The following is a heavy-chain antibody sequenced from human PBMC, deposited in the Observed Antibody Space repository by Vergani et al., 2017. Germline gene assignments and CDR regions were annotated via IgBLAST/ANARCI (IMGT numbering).Heavy chain of an antibody. D-gene: IGHD2-2*01. CDR3: ATVVTSFNRDYFDY. CDR1: EYTFTDSF. V-gene: IGHV1-2*02. Sequence: QLQLVQSGAEVKKPGASVKVSCKASEYTFTDSFMNWVRQAPGQGLAWMGWINPNSGGTNYAQKFQVRITMTRSTSISTAYMELSNLRSDDMAVYYCATVVTSFNRDYFDYWGQGTLVTVSS. CDR2: INPNSGGT. J-gene: IGHJ4*02.